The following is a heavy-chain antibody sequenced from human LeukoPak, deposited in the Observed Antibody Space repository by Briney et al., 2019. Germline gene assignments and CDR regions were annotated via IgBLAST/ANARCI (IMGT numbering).Heavy chain of an antibody. CDR3: AKDLSVVVVAASDY. CDR2: ISGSGTNT. Sequence: GGSLRLSCAASGFIFSSYAMSWVRQAPGKGLEWVSDISGSGTNTYYADSVKGRFTISRDYSSNTLYLQMNSLRAEDTAVYYCAKDLSVVVVAASDYWGQGTLVTVSS. CDR1: GFIFSSYA. D-gene: IGHD2-15*01. J-gene: IGHJ4*02. V-gene: IGHV3-23*01.